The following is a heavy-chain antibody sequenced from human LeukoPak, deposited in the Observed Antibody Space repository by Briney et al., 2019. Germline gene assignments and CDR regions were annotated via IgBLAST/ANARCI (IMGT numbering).Heavy chain of an antibody. D-gene: IGHD6-19*01. CDR1: GFTFSSYA. Sequence: GGSLRLSCAASGFTFSSYAMSWVRQAPGKGLGWVSAISGSGGSTYYADSVKGRFTISRDNSKNTLYLQMNSLRAEDTAVYYCAKDEAVAWYGLNWFDPWGQGTLVTVSS. CDR3: AKDEAVAWYGLNWFDP. V-gene: IGHV3-23*01. J-gene: IGHJ5*02. CDR2: ISGSGGST.